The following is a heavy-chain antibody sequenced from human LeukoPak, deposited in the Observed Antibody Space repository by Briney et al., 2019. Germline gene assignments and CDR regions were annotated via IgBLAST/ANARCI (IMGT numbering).Heavy chain of an antibody. V-gene: IGHV6-1*01. CDR2: TYYRSKWYN. J-gene: IGHJ5*02. Sequence: SQTLSLTCAISGDSVSSNNAAWNWIRQSPSRGLEWLGRTYYRSKWYNDYAVSVKSRITINPDTSKNQFSLQLNSVTPEDSAVYYCARDRSFAAADYNWFDPWGQGTLVTVSS. D-gene: IGHD6-13*01. CDR3: ARDRSFAAADYNWFDP. CDR1: GDSVSSNNAA.